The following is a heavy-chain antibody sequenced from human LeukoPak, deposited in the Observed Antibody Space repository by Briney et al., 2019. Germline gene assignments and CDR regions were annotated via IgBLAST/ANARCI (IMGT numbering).Heavy chain of an antibody. CDR1: GFIFSSYS. D-gene: IGHD1-26*01. CDR2: ISSSSSYI. Sequence: PGGSLRLSCAASGFIFSSYSMNWVRQAPGKGLEWVASISSSSSYIYYADSVKGRFTISRDNAKNSLYLQMNSLRAEDTAVYYCARDAPSWGAAHNPVDYWGQGTLVTVSS. V-gene: IGHV3-21*01. CDR3: ARDAPSWGAAHNPVDY. J-gene: IGHJ4*02.